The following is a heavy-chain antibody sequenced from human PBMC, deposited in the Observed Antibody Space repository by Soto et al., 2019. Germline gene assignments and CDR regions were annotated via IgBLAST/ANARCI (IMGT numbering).Heavy chain of an antibody. V-gene: IGHV1-2*07. CDR2: INTYTGGT. D-gene: IGHD1-26*01. J-gene: IGHJ4*01. CDR1: GYSFTDYY. CDR3: ARDPFGWGAPYYCDF. Sequence: ASVPVSCKASGYSFTDYYMHWVRLAPGQGPEWVGWINTYTGGTGSAHNFRGRVTMTRDTSANTAYMELSRRTSDDTAVYYCARDPFGWGAPYYCDFWGHGTLVTVSS.